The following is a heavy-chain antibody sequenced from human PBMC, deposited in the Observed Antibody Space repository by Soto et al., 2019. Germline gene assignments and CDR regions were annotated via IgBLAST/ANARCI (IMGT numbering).Heavy chain of an antibody. V-gene: IGHV3-7*01. CDR1: GFTFSSYW. CDR2: IKQDGSEK. CDR3: AREKRANGYFDD. J-gene: IGHJ4*02. D-gene: IGHD6-25*01. Sequence: EVQLVESGGGLVPPGGSLRLYCAGAGFTFSSYWMSWVRQAPGKGLEWVANIKQDGSEKYYVDSVNGRFTISRDNAKNSLYLQMHSLRVEDTAVYYCAREKRANGYFDDWGQGTLVDVSP.